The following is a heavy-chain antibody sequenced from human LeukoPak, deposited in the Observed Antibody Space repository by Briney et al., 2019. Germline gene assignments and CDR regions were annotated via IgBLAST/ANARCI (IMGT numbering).Heavy chain of an antibody. CDR1: GGSFSGYY. Sequence: SETLSLTCAVYGGSFSGYYWSWIRQPPGKGLEWIGEINHSGSTNYNPSLKSRVTISVDTSKNQFSLKLSFVTAADTAVYYCARAQGIYYFDYWGQGTLVTVSS. V-gene: IGHV4-34*01. D-gene: IGHD6-13*01. CDR2: INHSGST. CDR3: ARAQGIYYFDY. J-gene: IGHJ4*02.